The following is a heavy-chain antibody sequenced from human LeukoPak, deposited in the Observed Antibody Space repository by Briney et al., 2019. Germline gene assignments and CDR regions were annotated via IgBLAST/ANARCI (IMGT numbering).Heavy chain of an antibody. CDR2: INWNGGST. CDR3: GRGGGGCCSGGSCYPEGSYYYYGMDV. J-gene: IGHJ6*02. V-gene: IGHV3-20*01. Sequence: GGSLRLSCAASGFTFDDYGMSWVRQAPGKGLEWVSGINWNGGSTGYADSVKGRFTISRDNAKNSLYLQMNSLRAEDTALYHCGRGGGGCCSGGSCYPEGSYYYYGMDVWGQGTTVTVSS. D-gene: IGHD2-15*01. CDR1: GFTFDDYG.